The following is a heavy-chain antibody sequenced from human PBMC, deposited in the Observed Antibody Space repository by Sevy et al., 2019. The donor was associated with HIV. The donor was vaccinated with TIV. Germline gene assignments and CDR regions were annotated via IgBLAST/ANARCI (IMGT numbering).Heavy chain of an antibody. V-gene: IGHV3-7*03. J-gene: IGHJ5*02. CDR3: ASPGGKGFDP. CDR1: GFTFSSYW. CDR2: IKQDGSEK. Sequence: GSLRLSCAASGFTFSSYWMSWVRQAPGKGLEWVANIKQDGSEKYYVDSVKGRFTISRDNAKNSLNRQMNSLRAEDTAVYYCASPGGKGFDPWGQGTLVIVSS. D-gene: IGHD3-16*01.